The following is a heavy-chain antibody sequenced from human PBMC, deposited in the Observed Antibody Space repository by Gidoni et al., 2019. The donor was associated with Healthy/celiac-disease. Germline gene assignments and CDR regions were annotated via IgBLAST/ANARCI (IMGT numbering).Heavy chain of an antibody. CDR3: ARDSRVSPDYYSSSWYGFDY. CDR1: GFTVSSNY. CDR2: IYSGGST. V-gene: IGHV3-53*01. D-gene: IGHD6-13*01. Sequence: EVQLVESGGGLIQPGGSLRLSCAASGFTVSSNYMSWVRQAPGKGLEWVSVIYSGGSTYYADPVKGRFTISRDNSKNTLYLQMNSLRAEDTAVYYCARDSRVSPDYYSSSWYGFDYWGQGTLVTVSS. J-gene: IGHJ4*02.